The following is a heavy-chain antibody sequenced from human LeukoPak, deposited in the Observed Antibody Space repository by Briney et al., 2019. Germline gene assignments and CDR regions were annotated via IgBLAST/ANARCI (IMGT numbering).Heavy chain of an antibody. Sequence: PGGFLRLSCVPSVFTLSSLLMSWIRQAARTGVEWVATISEDGSESQFVASVKGRFTFSRANAKTARYLHMNNLSTEDSAVYFCARISLIDKSAWPWDPWGQGILVLVSA. CDR2: ISEDGSES. V-gene: IGHV3-7*01. CDR3: ARISLIDKSAWPWDP. D-gene: IGHD2-21*01. J-gene: IGHJ5*02. CDR1: VFTLSSLL.